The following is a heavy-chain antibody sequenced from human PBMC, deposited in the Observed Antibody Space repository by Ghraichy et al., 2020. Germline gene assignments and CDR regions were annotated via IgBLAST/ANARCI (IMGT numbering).Heavy chain of an antibody. CDR1: GFIFSSYA. D-gene: IGHD6-13*01. V-gene: IGHV3-23*01. CDR3: AKGIAAGTSTISYFYDGMDV. Sequence: GGSLRLSCAASGFIFSSYAMSWVRKAPGKGLEWVSGISGSGGDTYYADAVKGRFTISRDNSKNKLYLQMNSLRAEDTAVYYCAKGIAAGTSTISYFYDGMDVWGQGTTVTVSS. J-gene: IGHJ6*02. CDR2: ISGSGGDT.